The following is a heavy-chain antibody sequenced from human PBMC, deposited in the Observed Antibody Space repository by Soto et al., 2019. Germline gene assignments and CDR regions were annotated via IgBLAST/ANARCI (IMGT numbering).Heavy chain of an antibody. CDR1: GFTFSSYA. J-gene: IGHJ4*02. D-gene: IGHD4-17*01. CDR3: ATQPMTTVTTSPYIDY. CDR2: ISGSGGST. Sequence: EVQLLESGGGLVQPGGSLRLSCAASGFTFSSYAMSWVRQAPGKGLEWVSAISGSGGSTYYADSVKGRFTISRDNSKNTLYLQMNSLRAEDTAVYYCATQPMTTVTTSPYIDYWGQGTLVTVSS. V-gene: IGHV3-23*01.